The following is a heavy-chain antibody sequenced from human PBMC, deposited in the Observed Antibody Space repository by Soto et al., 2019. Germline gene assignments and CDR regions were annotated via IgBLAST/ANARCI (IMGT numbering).Heavy chain of an antibody. CDR1: GFTFSDYY. J-gene: IGHJ6*02. CDR2: ISSSGSTI. V-gene: IGHV3-11*01. CDR3: ARVVCSGGSCYYYYYGMDV. Sequence: GGSLRLSCAASGFTFSDYYMSWIRQAPGKGLEWVSYISSSGSTIYYADSVKGRFTISRDNAKNSLYLQMNSLRAEDTAVYYCARVVCSGGSCYYYYYGMDVWGQGTTVTVSS. D-gene: IGHD2-15*01.